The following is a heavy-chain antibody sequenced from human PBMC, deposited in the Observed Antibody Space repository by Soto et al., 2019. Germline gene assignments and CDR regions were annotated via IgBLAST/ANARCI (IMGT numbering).Heavy chain of an antibody. CDR3: ARAGVRGMDV. V-gene: IGHV1-8*01. Sequence: QVQLVQSGAEVKKPGASVKVSCKASGYTFTSYDINWVRQATGQGLEWMGWMNPNSANTGYAQKLKGRGSMTRNTSISTAYVELSSMSSEDTAVYYCARAGVRGMDVWGQGTTVTVSS. J-gene: IGHJ6*02. D-gene: IGHD3-10*01. CDR1: GYTFTSYD. CDR2: MNPNSANT.